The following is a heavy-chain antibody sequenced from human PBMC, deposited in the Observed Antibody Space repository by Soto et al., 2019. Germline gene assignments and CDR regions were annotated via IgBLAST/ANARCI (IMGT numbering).Heavy chain of an antibody. D-gene: IGHD3-10*01. CDR2: TYYRSKWYN. CDR3: ARQWVIRGHYGINV. CDR1: GDSVSRNSAA. J-gene: IGHJ6*02. Sequence: SQTLSLTCAISGDSVSRNSAAWNWISQSPSRGLEWLGRTYYRSKWYNDYAVSVKSRITINPDTSKNQFSLQLNSVTPEDTAVYYCARQWVIRGHYGINVWGQGTTVTVSS. V-gene: IGHV6-1*01.